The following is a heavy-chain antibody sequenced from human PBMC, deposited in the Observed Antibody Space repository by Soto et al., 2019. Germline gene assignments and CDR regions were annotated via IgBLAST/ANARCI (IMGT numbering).Heavy chain of an antibody. Sequence: LRLSCAASGFTFSSYSMNWARQAPGKGLEWIAYIISSSTTIFYADSVKGRFTISRDNAKSSLYLQMNSLRDEDTAVYYCARDNGMAGSFDPWGQGTLVPVSS. CDR1: GFTFSSYS. J-gene: IGHJ5*02. CDR3: ARDNGMAGSFDP. V-gene: IGHV3-48*02. CDR2: IISSSTTI. D-gene: IGHD2-8*01.